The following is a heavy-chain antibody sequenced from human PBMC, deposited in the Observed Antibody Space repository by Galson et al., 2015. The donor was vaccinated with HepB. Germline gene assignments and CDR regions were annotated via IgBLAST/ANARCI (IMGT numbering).Heavy chain of an antibody. CDR3: ARALGWQQGDYYGMDV. CDR2: IWYDGSNK. Sequence: SLRLSCAASGFTFSSYGMHWVRQAPGKGLEWVAVIWYDGSNKYYADSVKGRFTISRDNSKNTLYLQMNSLRAEDTAVYYCARALGWQQGDYYGMDVWGQGTTVTVSS. V-gene: IGHV3-33*01. D-gene: IGHD6-13*01. CDR1: GFTFSSYG. J-gene: IGHJ6*02.